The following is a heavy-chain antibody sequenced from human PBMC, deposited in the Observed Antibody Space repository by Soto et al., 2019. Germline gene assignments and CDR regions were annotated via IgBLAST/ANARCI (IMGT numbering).Heavy chain of an antibody. CDR3: ARGLERYSHHLGMDV. J-gene: IGHJ6*02. D-gene: IGHD5-18*01. Sequence: QVQLVESGGGVVQSGRSLRVSCTASGFIFNTYGIHWVRQAPGKGLEWVAVIWYDGSINNIADSLQDRFTVSRDNSKNTAYLQMNSLRAEDTAVYYCARGLERYSHHLGMDVWGQGTTVTVSS. CDR2: IWYDGSIN. V-gene: IGHV3-33*01. CDR1: GFIFNTYG.